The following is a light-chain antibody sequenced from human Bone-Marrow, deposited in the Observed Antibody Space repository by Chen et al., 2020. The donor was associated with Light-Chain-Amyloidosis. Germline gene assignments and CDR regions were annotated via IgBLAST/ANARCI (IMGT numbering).Light chain of an antibody. CDR2: RDT. J-gene: IGLJ2*01. Sequence: SYELTQPPSVTVPPGQTARVTCSGDDLPTKYAYWYQQKPGKAPVLVIHRDTERPSGISERFSGSSSGSTDGLTIKGVQAEDEADYHCQSADSSGTYEVTFGGGTKLTVL. CDR3: QSADSSGTYEVT. V-gene: IGLV3-25*03. CDR1: DLPTKY.